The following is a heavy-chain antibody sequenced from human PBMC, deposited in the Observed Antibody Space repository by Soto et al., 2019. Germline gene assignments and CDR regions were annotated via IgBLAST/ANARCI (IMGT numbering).Heavy chain of an antibody. V-gene: IGHV1-8*02. CDR1: GYTFINYD. CDR2: MNPGSGKT. J-gene: IGHJ5*02. Sequence: SVKVSCKASGYTFINYDISWVRQATGQGLEWMGWMNPGSGKTGYANKFQGRVTMTRDASTSTAHLELSSLTSEDTAVYYCARMASSGTLNWFDPWGQGTLVTVS. CDR3: ARMASSGTLNWFDP.